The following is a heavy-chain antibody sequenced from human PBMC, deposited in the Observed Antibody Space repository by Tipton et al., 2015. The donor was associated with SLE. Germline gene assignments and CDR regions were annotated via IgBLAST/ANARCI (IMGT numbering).Heavy chain of an antibody. J-gene: IGHJ4*02. CDR1: GYSISSGYY. CDR2: IYYSGST. D-gene: IGHD6-19*01. V-gene: IGHV4-61*01. CDR3: ARGGMGIAVAGEFDS. Sequence: TLSLTCAVSGYSISSGYYWSWIRQPPGKGLEWIGYIYYSGSTNYNPSLKSRVTISVDTSKSQFSLNLRSVTAADTAVYYCARGGMGIAVAGEFDSWGQGTLVTVSS.